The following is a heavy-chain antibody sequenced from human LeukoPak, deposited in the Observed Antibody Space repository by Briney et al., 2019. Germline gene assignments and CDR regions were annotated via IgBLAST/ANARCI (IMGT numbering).Heavy chain of an antibody. D-gene: IGHD2-2*01. CDR3: ARGIRDIVVVPAAINDAFDI. J-gene: IGHJ3*02. Sequence: PSETLSLTCTVSGGSISSYYWSWIRQPPGKGLEWLGYIYYSGSTNYNPSLKSRVTISVDTSKNQFSLKLSSVTAADTAVYYCARGIRDIVVVPAAINDAFDIWGQGTMVTVSS. CDR2: IYYSGST. CDR1: GGSISSYY. V-gene: IGHV4-59*01.